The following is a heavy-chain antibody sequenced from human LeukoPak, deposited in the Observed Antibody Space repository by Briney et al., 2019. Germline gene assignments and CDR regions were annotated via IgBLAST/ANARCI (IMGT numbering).Heavy chain of an antibody. CDR1: GASMSTSSHY. CDR2: THYGGNT. Sequence: SETLSLTYNVSGASMSTSSHYWGWIRQPPGKGLEWIGSTHYGGNTYYNPSLNSRVTISVDTSKKQFSLKLTSVTAADTAVYYCAGRVGATIWTGMEFWGQGTLVTVSS. V-gene: IGHV4-39*01. CDR3: AGRVGATIWTGMEF. D-gene: IGHD1-26*01. J-gene: IGHJ4*02.